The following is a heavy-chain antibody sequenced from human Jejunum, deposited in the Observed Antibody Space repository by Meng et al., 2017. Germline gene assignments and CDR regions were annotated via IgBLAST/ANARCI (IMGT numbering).Heavy chain of an antibody. CDR2: INGTGVNT. J-gene: IGHJ4*02. CDR3: AKERGPRRPFDY. D-gene: IGHD1-14*01. CDR1: GFTFNNYG. Sequence: GESLKISCAASGFTFNNYGMGWVRQAPGKGLEWGSAINGTGVNTYYADSVKGRFTISRDNSMNTLYLQRNSLRVEDTAIYYGAKERGPRRPFDYWGQGTLVTVSS. V-gene: IGHV3-23*01.